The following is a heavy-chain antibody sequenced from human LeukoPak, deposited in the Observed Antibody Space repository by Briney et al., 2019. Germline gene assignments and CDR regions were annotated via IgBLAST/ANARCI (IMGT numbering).Heavy chain of an antibody. CDR1: GFTFSSYE. J-gene: IGHJ4*02. CDR2: ISSSGSTI. Sequence: GGSLRLSCAASGFTFSSYEMNWVRQAPGKGLEWVSYISSSGSTIYYADSVKGRFTISRDNAKNSLYLQMNSLRAEDTAVYCCARVSVSGFGGDYWGQGTLVTVSS. CDR3: ARVSVSGFGGDY. V-gene: IGHV3-48*03. D-gene: IGHD3-16*01.